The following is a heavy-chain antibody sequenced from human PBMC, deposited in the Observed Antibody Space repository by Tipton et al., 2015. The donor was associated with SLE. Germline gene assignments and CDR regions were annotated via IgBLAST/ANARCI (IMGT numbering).Heavy chain of an antibody. CDR3: AKGPEATGLNY. Sequence: LRLSCAVYGGSFSGYYWSWIRQPPGKGLEWIGEINHSGSTNYNPSLKSRVTISVDTSKNQFSLKLSSVTAADTAVYYCAKGPEATGLNYWGQGTLVTVSS. V-gene: IGHV4-34*01. CDR2: INHSGST. D-gene: IGHD6-25*01. CDR1: GGSFSGYY. J-gene: IGHJ4*02.